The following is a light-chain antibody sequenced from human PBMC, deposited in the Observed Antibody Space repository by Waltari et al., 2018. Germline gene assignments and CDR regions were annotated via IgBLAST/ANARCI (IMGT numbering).Light chain of an antibody. V-gene: IGLV2-14*03. CDR1: SSDVGGYNY. CDR3: SSYISSDTLEL. Sequence: HSALTQPASVSGSPGPSITISCTGTSSDVGGYNYVPWYQQHPGKAPKLMIFDVSYRPSGISNRFSGSKSGNTASLTISGLQAEDEADYYCSSYISSDTLELFGGGTSLTVL. CDR2: DVS. J-gene: IGLJ2*01.